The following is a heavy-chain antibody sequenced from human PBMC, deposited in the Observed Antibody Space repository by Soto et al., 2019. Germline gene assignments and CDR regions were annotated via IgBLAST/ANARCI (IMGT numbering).Heavy chain of an antibody. D-gene: IGHD3-10*01. CDR2: ISGSGSST. CDR1: GFTFSSYA. J-gene: IGHJ6*02. CDR3: AKLWFGELTQYYYYGMDV. V-gene: IGHV3-23*01. Sequence: GSLRLSCAASGFTFSSYAMSWVRQAPGKGLEWVSAISGSGSSTYYADSVKGRFAISRDNSKNTLYLQMNSLRAEDTAVYYCAKLWFGELTQYYYYGMDVWGQGTTVTVSS.